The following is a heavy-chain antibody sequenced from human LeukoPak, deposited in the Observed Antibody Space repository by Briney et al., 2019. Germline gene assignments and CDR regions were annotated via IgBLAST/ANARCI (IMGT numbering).Heavy chain of an antibody. Sequence: GGSLRLSCAASGFTFSSYAMHWVRQAPGKGLEWVAVISYDGSNKYYADSVKGRLTISRDNSKNTLYLQMNSLRAEDTAVYYCARTPDIVVVPAAIRGPSYYYGMDVWGQGTTVTVSS. CDR3: ARTPDIVVVPAAIRGPSYYYGMDV. CDR2: ISYDGSNK. V-gene: IGHV3-30-3*01. CDR1: GFTFSSYA. J-gene: IGHJ6*02. D-gene: IGHD2-2*02.